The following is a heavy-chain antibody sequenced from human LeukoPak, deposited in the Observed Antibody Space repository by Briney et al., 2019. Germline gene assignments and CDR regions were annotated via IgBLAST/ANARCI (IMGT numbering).Heavy chain of an antibody. D-gene: IGHD1-26*01. CDR2: IYHSGST. J-gene: IGHJ3*02. V-gene: IGHV4-38-2*02. CDR1: GYSISSGYY. Sequence: PSETLSLTCTVSGYSISSGYYWGWIRQPPGKGLEWIGSIYHSGSTYYNPSLKSRVTISVDTSKNQFSLKLSSVTAADTAVYYCARVGAMDAFDIWGQGTTATVSS. CDR3: ARVGAMDAFDI.